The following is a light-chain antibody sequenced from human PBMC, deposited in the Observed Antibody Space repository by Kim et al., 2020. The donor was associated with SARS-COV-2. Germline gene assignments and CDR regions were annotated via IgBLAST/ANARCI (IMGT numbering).Light chain of an antibody. V-gene: IGLV3-19*01. CDR1: SLRSYY. CDR2: GKN. J-gene: IGLJ2*01. Sequence: ALGQTVRITCQGDSLRSYYATWYQQKPGQAPILVIYGKNNRPSGIPDRFSGSSSGNTASLTITGTQAGDEADYYCNSRDSNDNVVFSGGTKLTVL. CDR3: NSRDSNDNVV.